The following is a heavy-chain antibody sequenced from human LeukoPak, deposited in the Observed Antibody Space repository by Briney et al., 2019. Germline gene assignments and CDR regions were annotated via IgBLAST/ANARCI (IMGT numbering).Heavy chain of an antibody. CDR1: GYTFTSCG. Sequence: ASVKVSCKASGYTFTSCGISWVRQAPGQGLEWMGWISAYNGNTNYAQKVQGRVTMTTDTSTSTAYMELRSLRSDDTAVYYCARDPRSRQPSYDAFDIWGQGTMVTVSS. J-gene: IGHJ3*02. CDR2: ISAYNGNT. V-gene: IGHV1-18*01. CDR3: ARDPRSRQPSYDAFDI. D-gene: IGHD1-1*01.